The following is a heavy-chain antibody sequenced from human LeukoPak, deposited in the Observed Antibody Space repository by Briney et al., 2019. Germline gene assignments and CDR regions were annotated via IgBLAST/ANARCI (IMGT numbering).Heavy chain of an antibody. D-gene: IGHD2-21*02. CDR1: GDSIDRYY. Sequence: SETLSLTCIVSGDSIDRYYWSWIRQSPGRGLEYIGHIFSRGNTRYHPSLKSRVTISVDTSKNQFSLILRSVTAADTAMYYCAKGDLPDCWGQGTLVTVSS. CDR3: AKGDLPDC. V-gene: IGHV4-59*01. CDR2: IFSRGNT. J-gene: IGHJ4*02.